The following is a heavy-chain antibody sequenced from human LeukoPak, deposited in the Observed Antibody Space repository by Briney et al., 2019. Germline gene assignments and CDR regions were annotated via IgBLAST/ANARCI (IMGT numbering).Heavy chain of an antibody. Sequence: GGSLRLSCAASGFTFSNCAMSWVRQAPEKGLEWVSGISGSGSSTYYADSVKGRFTISRDNSENALSLQMNSLRADDTAIYYCAKSCNSGNCYYNYWGQGTLVTVSS. CDR1: GFTFSNCA. CDR2: ISGSGSST. V-gene: IGHV3-23*01. CDR3: AKSCNSGNCYYNY. J-gene: IGHJ4*02. D-gene: IGHD2/OR15-2a*01.